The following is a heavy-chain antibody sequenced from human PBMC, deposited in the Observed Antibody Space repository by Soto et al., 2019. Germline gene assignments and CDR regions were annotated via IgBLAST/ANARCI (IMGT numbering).Heavy chain of an antibody. V-gene: IGHV4-30-4*01. Sequence: PSETLSLTCTFSCDSINTDYYWIWIRELPGNCREWIGHIYYTGGTFYSPSLKSRLALSVDTSKNQFSLRLSSVTAADTAVYYCARDTASKDFDSHSYYPHLDSWGQGALVTVS. CDR2: IYYTGGT. J-gene: IGHJ4*02. CDR1: CDSINTDYY. D-gene: IGHD3-22*01. CDR3: ARDTASKDFDSHSYYPHLDS.